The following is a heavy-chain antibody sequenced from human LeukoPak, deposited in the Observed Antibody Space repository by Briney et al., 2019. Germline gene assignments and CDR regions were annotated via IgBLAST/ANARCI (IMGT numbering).Heavy chain of an antibody. CDR2: IYTSGST. D-gene: IGHD3-3*01. J-gene: IGHJ5*02. V-gene: IGHV4-61*02. CDR3: ARAHSIFGVVKLGFDP. Sequence: PSETLSLTCTVSGGSISSGSYYWSWIRQPAGKGLEWIGRIYTSGSTNYNPSLKSRVTISVDTSKNQFSLKLSSVTAADTAVYYCARAHSIFGVVKLGFDPWGQGTLVTVSS. CDR1: GGSISSGSYY.